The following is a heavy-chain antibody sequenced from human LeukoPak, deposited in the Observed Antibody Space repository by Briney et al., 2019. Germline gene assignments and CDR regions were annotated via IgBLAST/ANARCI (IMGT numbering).Heavy chain of an antibody. J-gene: IGHJ4*02. D-gene: IGHD3-16*01. V-gene: IGHV3-74*01. Sequence: GGSLRLSCAASGFTFSSYWMHWVRHAPGRGLVWVSRISSDGSSTIYADSVKGRFTISRGNAKNTLYLQMNSLRAEDTAVYYCARDWGGYGPTSHDYWGQGTLVTVSS. CDR3: ARDWGGYGPTSHDY. CDR1: GFTFSSYW. CDR2: ISSDGSST.